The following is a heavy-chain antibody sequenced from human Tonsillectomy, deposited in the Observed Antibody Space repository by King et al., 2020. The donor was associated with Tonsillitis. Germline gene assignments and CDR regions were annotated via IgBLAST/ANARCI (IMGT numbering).Heavy chain of an antibody. J-gene: IGHJ3*01. CDR3: STLTRLLPHGAFDV. D-gene: IGHD3-22*01. V-gene: IGHV5-51*01. Sequence: QLVQSGAEVKKPGASLKISCQGSAYSFTDHWIGWVRQMPGKGLEWMGIIYPGDSDIKYSPSFQGQVTFSADKSISTAYLHWSSLKASDTAMYYCSTLTRLLPHGAFDVWGQGTMVTVSS. CDR2: IYPGDSDI. CDR1: AYSFTDHW.